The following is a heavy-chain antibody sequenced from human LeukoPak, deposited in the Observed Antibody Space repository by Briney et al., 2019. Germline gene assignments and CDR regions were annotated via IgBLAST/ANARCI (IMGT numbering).Heavy chain of an antibody. CDR2: ISWNSGSI. CDR3: AKANTAFITMVRGVTNWFDP. D-gene: IGHD3-10*01. Sequence: GRSLRLSCAASGFTFDDYAMHWVRQAPGKGLEWVSGISWNSGSIGYADSVKGRFTISRDNAKNSLYLQMNSLRAEDTALYYCAKANTAFITMVRGVTNWFDPWGQATLVTVSS. J-gene: IGHJ5*02. CDR1: GFTFDDYA. V-gene: IGHV3-9*01.